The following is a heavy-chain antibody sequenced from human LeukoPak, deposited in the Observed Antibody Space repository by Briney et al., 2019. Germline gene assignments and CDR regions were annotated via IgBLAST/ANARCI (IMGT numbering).Heavy chain of an antibody. Sequence: GGSLRLSCAASGFTFSSYSMNWVRQAPGKGLEWVSSISSSSSYIHYADSVKGRFTISRDNAKNSLYLQMNSLRAEDTAVYYCARDSVAAALDYWGQGTLVTVSS. V-gene: IGHV3-21*01. D-gene: IGHD6-13*01. CDR3: ARDSVAAALDY. CDR2: ISSSSSYI. J-gene: IGHJ4*02. CDR1: GFTFSSYS.